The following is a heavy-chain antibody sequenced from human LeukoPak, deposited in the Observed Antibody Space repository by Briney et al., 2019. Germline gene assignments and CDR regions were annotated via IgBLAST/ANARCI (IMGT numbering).Heavy chain of an antibody. J-gene: IGHJ4*02. CDR3: ARPVGILLWFRREWGPDY. CDR1: GFTFSSYS. Sequence: GGSLRLSCAASGFTFSSYSMNWVRQAPGKGLEWVAFIRYDGSNKYYADSVKGRFTISRDNSKNTLYLQTNSLRAEDTAVYYCARPVGILLWFRREWGPDYWGQGTLVTVSS. D-gene: IGHD3-10*01. V-gene: IGHV3-30*02. CDR2: IRYDGSNK.